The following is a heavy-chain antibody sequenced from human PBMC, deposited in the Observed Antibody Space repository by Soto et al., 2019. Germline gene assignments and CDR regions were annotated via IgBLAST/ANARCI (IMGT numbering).Heavy chain of an antibody. CDR3: ARGVGYSSGWYGALTPSNWFDP. Sequence: QVQLQESGPGLVKPSQTLSLTCTVSGGSISSGGYYWSWIRQHPGKGMEWIGYIYDSGSTYYNPSLKRRVTISVDTSKNQFALKLSSVTAADTAVYYCARGVGYSSGWYGALTPSNWFDPWGQGTLVTVSS. D-gene: IGHD6-19*01. CDR2: IYDSGST. V-gene: IGHV4-31*03. CDR1: GGSISSGGYY. J-gene: IGHJ5*02.